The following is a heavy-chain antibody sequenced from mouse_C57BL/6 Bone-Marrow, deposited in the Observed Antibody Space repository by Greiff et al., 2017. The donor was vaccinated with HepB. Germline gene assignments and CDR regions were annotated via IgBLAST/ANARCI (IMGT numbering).Heavy chain of an antibody. CDR1: GFNIKDDY. CDR2: IDPENGDT. D-gene: IGHD1-1*01. CDR3: TTPHYYGSSSWFAY. V-gene: IGHV14-4*01. J-gene: IGHJ3*01. Sequence: EVQLVESGAELVRPGASVKLSCTASGFNIKDDYMHWVKQRPEQGLEWIGWIDPENGDTEYASKFQGKATITADTSSNTAYLQLSSLTSEDTAVYYCTTPHYYGSSSWFAYWGQGTLVTVSA.